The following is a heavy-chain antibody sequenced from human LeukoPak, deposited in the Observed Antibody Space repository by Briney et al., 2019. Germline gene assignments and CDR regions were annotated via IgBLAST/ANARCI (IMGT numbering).Heavy chain of an antibody. CDR1: GFTFSHYS. CDR3: ARGVYCSGGSCYPIDY. V-gene: IGHV3-21*01. CDR2: ISSSSSYI. J-gene: IGHJ4*02. D-gene: IGHD2-15*01. Sequence: PGGSLRLSCAASGFTFSHYSMNWVRQAPGKGLEWVSSISSSSSYIYYADSVKGRFTISRDNAKNSLYLQMNSLRAEDTAVYYCARGVYCSGGSCYPIDYWGQGTLVTVSS.